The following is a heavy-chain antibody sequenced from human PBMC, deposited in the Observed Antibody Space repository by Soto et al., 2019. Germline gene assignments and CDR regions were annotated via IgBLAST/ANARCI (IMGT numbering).Heavy chain of an antibody. Sequence: SQTLSLTCVISGDSVSSNSAAWNWIRQSPSRGLEWLGRTYYRSKWYNDYAVSVKSRITINPDTSKNQFSLQLNSVTPEDTAVYYCARGKDDFWSGYRDKYGMDVWGHGTTVTVSS. J-gene: IGHJ6*02. CDR3: ARGKDDFWSGYRDKYGMDV. D-gene: IGHD3-3*01. CDR1: GDSVSSNSAA. CDR2: TYYRSKWYN. V-gene: IGHV6-1*01.